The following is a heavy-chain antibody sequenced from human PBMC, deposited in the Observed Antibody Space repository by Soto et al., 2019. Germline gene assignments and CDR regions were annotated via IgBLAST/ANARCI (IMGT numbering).Heavy chain of an antibody. CDR3: ARLKTYDILNKSDY. Sequence: QVQLQESGPGLVKPSGTLSLTCAVSGASIGTSNWWSWVRQSPGKGLEWIGEIHDSGSTKYNPALTSRVTISLDKSKNQFSLNVSSVTAAHTAVYYCARLKTYDILNKSDYWGQGSLVTVSS. J-gene: IGHJ4*02. CDR1: GASIGTSNW. CDR2: IHDSGST. D-gene: IGHD3-9*01. V-gene: IGHV4-4*02.